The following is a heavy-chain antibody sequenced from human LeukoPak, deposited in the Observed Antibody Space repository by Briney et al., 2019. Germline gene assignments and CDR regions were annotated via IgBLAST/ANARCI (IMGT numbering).Heavy chain of an antibody. CDR1: GFTFRSYW. D-gene: IGHD5-24*01. Sequence: GGSLRLSCAASGFTFRSYWMHWVRQAPGKGLVWVSRINSDGSSTKHADSVKGRFTTSRDHTKNTVYLQMNSLRAEDTAVYYCSIEEMEGSRGTQAFNIWGQGTMVTVSS. CDR3: SIEEMEGSRGTQAFNI. CDR2: INSDGSST. J-gene: IGHJ3*02. V-gene: IGHV3-74*03.